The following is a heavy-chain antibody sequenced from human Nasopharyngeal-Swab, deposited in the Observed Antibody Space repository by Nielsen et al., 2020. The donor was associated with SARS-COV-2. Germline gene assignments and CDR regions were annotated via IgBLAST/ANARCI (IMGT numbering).Heavy chain of an antibody. CDR2: IWYDGSNK. J-gene: IGHJ4*02. CDR3: ARDLRTTVTGGDY. V-gene: IGHV3-33*01. D-gene: IGHD4-17*01. Sequence: VRQAPGKGLEWVAVIWYDGSNKYYADSVKGRFTISRDNSKNTLYLQMNSLRAEDTAVYYCARDLRTTVTGGDYWGQGTLVTVSS.